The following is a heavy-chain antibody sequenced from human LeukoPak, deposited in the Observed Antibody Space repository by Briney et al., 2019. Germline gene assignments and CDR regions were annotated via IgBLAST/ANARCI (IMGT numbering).Heavy chain of an antibody. CDR3: ARVYYGGNNFDY. V-gene: IGHV4-59*01. J-gene: IGHJ4*02. CDR2: IYYSGST. D-gene: IGHD4-23*01. CDR1: SGSISSYY. Sequence: SETLSLTCTVSSGSISSYYWSWLRQPPGKGLEWIGDIYYSGSTNYNPSLRRRVTISVDTSKNQFSLKLSSVTAADTAVYYCARVYYGGNNFDYWGQGTLVTVSS.